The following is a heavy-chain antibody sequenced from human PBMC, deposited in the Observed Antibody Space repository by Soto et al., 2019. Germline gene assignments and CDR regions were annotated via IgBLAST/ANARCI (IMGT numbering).Heavy chain of an antibody. J-gene: IGHJ4*02. CDR2: ISGGGGGT. D-gene: IGHD5-12*01. CDR3: AKARGHSGYGIDY. Sequence: GGSLRLSCAASGFTFSSYAMTWVRQAPGKGLEWVSIISGGGGGTYYADSVKGRFTISRDSSKNTLYLQMNTLRAEDTAVYYCAKARGHSGYGIDYWGQGNQVTVSS. CDR1: GFTFSSYA. V-gene: IGHV3-23*01.